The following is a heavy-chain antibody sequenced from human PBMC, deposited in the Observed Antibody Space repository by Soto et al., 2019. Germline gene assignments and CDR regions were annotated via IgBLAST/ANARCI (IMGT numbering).Heavy chain of an antibody. CDR3: ARDMENVVVPAAIPGYYYYGMDV. CDR1: VVSVSCNSAA. D-gene: IGHD2-2*02. V-gene: IGHV6-1*01. CDR2: TYYRSKWYN. Sequence: SQTLSLTCALSVVSVSCNSAAWNWSRQSPSRGLGWLGTTYYRSKWYNDYAVSVTSQITINPDTSKNQFSLQLNSVTPEDTAVYYCARDMENVVVPAAIPGYYYYGMDVWGQGTTVTVSS. J-gene: IGHJ6*02.